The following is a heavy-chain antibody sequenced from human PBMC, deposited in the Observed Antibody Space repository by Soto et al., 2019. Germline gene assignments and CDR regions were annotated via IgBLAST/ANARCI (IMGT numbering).Heavy chain of an antibody. Sequence: GGSLRLSCAASGFTFSSYDMHWVRQATGKGLEWVSTIATVGDTYYPGSVKGRFTISRENAKNSLYLQMNSLRAGDTAVYYCARGGDLESLWSSHDPYYYYMDVWGKGTTVTVSS. J-gene: IGHJ6*03. D-gene: IGHD3-3*01. CDR3: ARGGDLESLWSSHDPYYYYMDV. V-gene: IGHV3-13*01. CDR2: IATVGDT. CDR1: GFTFSSYD.